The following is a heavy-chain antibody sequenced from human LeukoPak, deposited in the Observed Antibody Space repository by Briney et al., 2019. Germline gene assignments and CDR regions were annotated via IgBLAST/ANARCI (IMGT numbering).Heavy chain of an antibody. CDR3: VAEERDFDC. Sequence: PGGSLRLSCAASGHTFSTYWMNWVRQAPGKGLVWVAGIRGGGSIIYYADSVKGRFTISRDNAKNSLYPQMNSLRVEDTAVYYCVAEERDFDCWGQGVLVTVSS. CDR2: IRGGGSII. CDR1: GHTFSTYW. D-gene: IGHD1-26*01. J-gene: IGHJ4*02. V-gene: IGHV3-74*01.